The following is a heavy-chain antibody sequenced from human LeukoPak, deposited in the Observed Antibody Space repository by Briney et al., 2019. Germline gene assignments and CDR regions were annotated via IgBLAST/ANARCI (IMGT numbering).Heavy chain of an antibody. V-gene: IGHV4-59*08. D-gene: IGHD1-26*01. CDR3: ARNRGATFTPAFDY. CDR2: IYYSGST. Sequence: SETLSLTCTVSGGSISSYCWSWIRQPPGKGLEWIGYIYYSGSTNYNPSLKSRVTISVDTSKSQFSLKLSSVTAADTAVYYCARNRGATFTPAFDYWGQGTLVTVSS. CDR1: GGSISSYC. J-gene: IGHJ4*02.